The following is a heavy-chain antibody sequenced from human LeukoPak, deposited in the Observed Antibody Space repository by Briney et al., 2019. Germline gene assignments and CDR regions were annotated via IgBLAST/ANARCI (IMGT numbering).Heavy chain of an antibody. CDR1: GGSIYSYY. D-gene: IGHD6-13*01. Sequence: SETLSLTCTVSGGSIYSYYWSWIRQPPGKGLEWIGYIYYSGSTNYNPSLKSRVTISVDTSKNQFSLKLSSVTAADTAVYYCARGSSSWYGDYYMDVWGKGTTVTVSS. CDR2: IYYSGST. J-gene: IGHJ6*03. CDR3: ARGSSSWYGDYYMDV. V-gene: IGHV4-59*01.